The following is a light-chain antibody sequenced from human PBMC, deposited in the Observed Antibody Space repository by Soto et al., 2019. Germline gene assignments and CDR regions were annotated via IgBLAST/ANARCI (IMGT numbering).Light chain of an antibody. J-gene: IGKJ5*01. CDR2: GAS. CDR3: QQYGSSPPIT. CDR1: QSFSSSY. V-gene: IGKV3-20*01. Sequence: EIVLTQSAVALSLSPLERATLSCIASQSFSSSYLAWYQQKPGQAPRLLIYGASSRATGIPDRFSGSGSGTDFTLTISRLEPEDFAVYYCQQYGSSPPITFGQGTRLEIK.